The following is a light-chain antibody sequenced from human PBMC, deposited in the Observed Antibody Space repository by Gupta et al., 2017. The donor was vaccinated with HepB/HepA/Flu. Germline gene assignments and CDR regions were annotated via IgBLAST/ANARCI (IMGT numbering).Light chain of an antibody. CDR3: QETYSTSTWT. CDR2: DVS. Sequence: DIQMTQSPSSLSASVGDRVTITCRASQSISRYLNWYQQKPGKAPKFLIYDVSSLQSGVPSRFSGSGSGTDFTLTISRLQPEDVATYYCQETYSTSTWTFGQGTKVEIK. V-gene: IGKV1-39*01. CDR1: QSISRY. J-gene: IGKJ1*01.